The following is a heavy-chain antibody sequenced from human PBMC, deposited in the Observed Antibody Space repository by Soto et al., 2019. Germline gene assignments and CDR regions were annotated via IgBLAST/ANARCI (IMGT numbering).Heavy chain of an antibody. V-gene: IGHV3-48*01. Sequence: PGGSLGIGCAACGVTFWSYSMNWVRQAPGKGLEWGSYISSSSSTIYYADSVKGRFTISRDNAKNSLYLQMNSLRAEDTAVHSCARDYSSYGPFAYWGRGTLVPVSS. J-gene: IGHJ4*02. CDR1: GVTFWSYS. D-gene: IGHD5-18*01. CDR2: ISSSSSTI. CDR3: ARDYSSYGPFAY.